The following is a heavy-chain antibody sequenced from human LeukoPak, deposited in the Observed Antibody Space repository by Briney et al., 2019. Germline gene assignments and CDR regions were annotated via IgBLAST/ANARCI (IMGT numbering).Heavy chain of an antibody. CDR2: IYPGDYDT. CDR3: ARLHLFYDSSGYYFDY. CDR1: GYSFTSYW. V-gene: IGHV5-51*01. J-gene: IGHJ4*02. Sequence: GESLKISCKGSGYSFTSYWIGWVRQMPGKGLEWMGIIYPGDYDTRYSPSFQGQVTISADKSISTAYLQWSSLKASDTAMYYCARLHLFYDSSGYYFDYWGQGTLVTVSS. D-gene: IGHD3-22*01.